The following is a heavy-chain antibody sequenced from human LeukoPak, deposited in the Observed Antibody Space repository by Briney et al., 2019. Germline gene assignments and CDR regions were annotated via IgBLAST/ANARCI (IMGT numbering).Heavy chain of an antibody. J-gene: IGHJ4*02. CDR1: GGSISSSSYY. D-gene: IGHD4-23*01. CDR3: ARVDGGATGLFDY. V-gene: IGHV4-39*02. Sequence: KPSEALSLTCTVSGGSISSSSYYWGWIRQPPGKGLEWIGSIYYSGSTYYNPSLKSRVTISVDTSKNQFSLKLSSVTAADTAVYYCARVDGGATGLFDYWGQGTLVTVSS. CDR2: IYYSGST.